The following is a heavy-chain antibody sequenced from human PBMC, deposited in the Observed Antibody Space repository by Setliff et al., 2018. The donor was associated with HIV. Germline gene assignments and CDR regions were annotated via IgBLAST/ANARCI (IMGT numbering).Heavy chain of an antibody. CDR2: INWSGGGIM. D-gene: IGHD2-8*02. Sequence: GGSLRLSCTASGFTFDDYGMAWVRQAPGKGLEWVSGINWSGGGIMFYADSVKGRFTISRDNSKNTLYLQMISLRADDTAVYYCAKSLLVAGNDYWGQGTLVTVSS. J-gene: IGHJ4*02. V-gene: IGHV3-20*04. CDR3: AKSLLVAGNDY. CDR1: GFTFDDYG.